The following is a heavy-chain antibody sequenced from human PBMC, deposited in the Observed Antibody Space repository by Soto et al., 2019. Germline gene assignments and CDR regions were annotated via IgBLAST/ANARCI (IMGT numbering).Heavy chain of an antibody. D-gene: IGHD6-13*01. CDR1: GGSISSGGYY. CDR2: IYYSGST. V-gene: IGHV4-31*03. J-gene: IGHJ5*02. Sequence: SETLSLTCTVSGGSISSGGYYWSWIRQHPGKGLEWIGYIYYSGSTYYNPSLKSRVTISVDTSKNQFSLKLSSVTAADTAVYYCARAPGIAAAGNWFDPWGQGTLVTVSS. CDR3: ARAPGIAAAGNWFDP.